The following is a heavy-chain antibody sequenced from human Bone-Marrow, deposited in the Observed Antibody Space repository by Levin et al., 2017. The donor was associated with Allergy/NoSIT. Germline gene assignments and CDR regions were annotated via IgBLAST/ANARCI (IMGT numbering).Heavy chain of an antibody. V-gene: IGHV3-21*01. J-gene: IGHJ4*02. CDR2: ISSSSTYI. CDR3: GRDATGIDY. CDR1: GFTFSYT. Sequence: SGGSLRLSCAGSGFTFSYTMNWVRQAPGKGLEWVSSISSSSTYIYYADSVKGRFTISRDNAKSSLYLQMSSLRADDTAVYYCGRDATGIDYWGQGTLVTVSS.